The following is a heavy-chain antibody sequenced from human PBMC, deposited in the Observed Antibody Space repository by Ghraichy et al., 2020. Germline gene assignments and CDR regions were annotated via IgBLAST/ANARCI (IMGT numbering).Heavy chain of an antibody. Sequence: GGSLRLSCAASGFTVSSNYMSWVRQAPGKGLEWVSVIYSGGSTYYADSVKGRFTISRDNSKNTLYLQMNSLRAEDTAVYYCASGYYDTSGYFGGNYWGLGTLVTVSS. CDR2: IYSGGST. J-gene: IGHJ4*02. CDR1: GFTVSSNY. D-gene: IGHD3-22*01. V-gene: IGHV3-53*01. CDR3: ASGYYDTSGYFGGNY.